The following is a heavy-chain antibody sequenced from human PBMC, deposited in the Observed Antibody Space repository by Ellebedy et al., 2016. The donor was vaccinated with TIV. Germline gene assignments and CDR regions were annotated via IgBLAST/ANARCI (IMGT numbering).Heavy chain of an antibody. Sequence: GESLKISXAGSKLAVSGNYMGWVRQAPGKGLECVAFIYSSGSTYYADSVKGRFTISRDNSKNTVYLQMNSLRAEDTAVYYCARNRPETPLGYWGQGTLVTVSS. CDR3: ARNRPETPLGY. D-gene: IGHD1-14*01. CDR1: KLAVSGNY. V-gene: IGHV3-53*01. J-gene: IGHJ4*02. CDR2: IYSSGST.